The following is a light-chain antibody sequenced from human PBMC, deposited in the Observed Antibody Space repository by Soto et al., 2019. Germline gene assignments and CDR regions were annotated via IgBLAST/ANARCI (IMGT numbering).Light chain of an antibody. CDR1: QSLTNSF. CDR2: DTS. Sequence: VVAQSPDTLSLSPGERATLSCRASQSLTNSFIAWYQQRPGQAPRLLIYDTSSRASGIPDRFSGSGSGTDFTLTISRLEPEDFVVYYCQQYGSSPETFGQGTKVDI. J-gene: IGKJ1*01. CDR3: QQYGSSPET. V-gene: IGKV3-20*01.